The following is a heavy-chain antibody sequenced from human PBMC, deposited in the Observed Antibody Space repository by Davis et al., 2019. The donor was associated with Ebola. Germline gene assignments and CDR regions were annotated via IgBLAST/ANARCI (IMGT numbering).Heavy chain of an antibody. CDR2: IYPGDSDT. V-gene: IGHV5-51*01. Sequence: GESLKISCQSSGHTFSTYWIAWVRQLPGKGLEWMGIIYPGDSDTRYSPSFQGQVTISADKSISTAYLQWSSLKASDTAMYYCARLPSILLLQGRVYFDYWGQGTLVTVSS. CDR1: GHTFSTYW. J-gene: IGHJ4*02. D-gene: IGHD2-21*01. CDR3: ARLPSILLLQGRVYFDY.